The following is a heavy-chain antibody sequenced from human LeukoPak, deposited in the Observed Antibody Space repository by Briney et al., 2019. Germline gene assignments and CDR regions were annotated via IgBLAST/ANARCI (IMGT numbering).Heavy chain of an antibody. CDR1: GYTLTELS. Sequence: ASVKVSCKVSGYTLTELSMHWVRQAPGKGLEWMGGFDPEDGETIYAQKFQGRVTMTEDTSTDTAYMELSSLRSEDTAVYYCATDLTIFGVVNVFDYWGQGTLVTVSS. CDR3: ATDLTIFGVVNVFDY. J-gene: IGHJ4*02. D-gene: IGHD3-3*01. CDR2: FDPEDGET. V-gene: IGHV1-24*01.